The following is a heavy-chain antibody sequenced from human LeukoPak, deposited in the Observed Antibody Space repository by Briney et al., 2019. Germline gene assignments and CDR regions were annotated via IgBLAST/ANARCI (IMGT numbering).Heavy chain of an antibody. Sequence: ASVKVSCKASGYTFTGYYMHWVRQAPGQGLEWMAWINPNSGGTNYAQKFQGRVTMTRDTSISTAYMELSRLRSDDTAVYYCARGDGYSSSWYDYWGQGTLVTVSS. J-gene: IGHJ4*02. D-gene: IGHD6-13*01. V-gene: IGHV1-2*02. CDR2: INPNSGGT. CDR1: GYTFTGYY. CDR3: ARGDGYSSSWYDY.